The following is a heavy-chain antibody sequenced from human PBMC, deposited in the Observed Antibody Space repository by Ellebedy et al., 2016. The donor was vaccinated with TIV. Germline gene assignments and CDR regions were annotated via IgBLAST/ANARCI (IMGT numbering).Heavy chain of an antibody. CDR3: ATSRWIPADLYYFDY. J-gene: IGHJ4*02. V-gene: IGHV4-59*01. Sequence: MPSETLSLTCNVSGGSISSYSWSWIRQPPGKGLEWIGYIYYSGSTNYNTSLKSQVTISVETSKNQFSLRLSSVTADDPAVYYLATSRWIPADLYYFDYWGQGTLVAVSS. CDR2: IYYSGST. D-gene: IGHD5-18*01. CDR1: GGSISSYS.